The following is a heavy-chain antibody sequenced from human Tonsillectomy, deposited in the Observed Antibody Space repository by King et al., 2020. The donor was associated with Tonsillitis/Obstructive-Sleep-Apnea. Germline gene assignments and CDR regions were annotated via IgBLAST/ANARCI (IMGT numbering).Heavy chain of an antibody. CDR1: GFTFSSYG. CDR3: ATGYSSGWYGLGAFDI. J-gene: IGHJ3*02. Sequence: VQLVESGGGVVQPGRSLRLSCAASGFTFSSYGMHWVRQAPGKGLEWVAVIWYEGSNKYYADSVKGRFTISRDNSKNTLYLQMNSLRAEDTAVYYCATGYSSGWYGLGAFDIWGQGTMVTVSS. D-gene: IGHD6-19*01. CDR2: IWYEGSNK. V-gene: IGHV3-33*01.